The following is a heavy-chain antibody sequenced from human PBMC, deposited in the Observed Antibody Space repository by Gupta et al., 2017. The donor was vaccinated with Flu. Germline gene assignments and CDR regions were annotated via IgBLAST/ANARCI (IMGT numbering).Heavy chain of an antibody. V-gene: IGHV3-30-3*01. J-gene: IGHJ4*02. D-gene: IGHD6-19*01. CDR1: PLTVFSSA. Sequence: QALRLESRGRLVHPGWSLTIPFPAPPLTVFSSAMPWFRNAPGPRLGCVAGISYDGGNRYYADAVKGRFTIARYKCKNKLYLQRISLRAEDTALYYCARGGMAVAVPSFFDYWGQGTLVTVSS. CDR2: ISYDGGNR. CDR3: ARGGMAVAVPSFFDY.